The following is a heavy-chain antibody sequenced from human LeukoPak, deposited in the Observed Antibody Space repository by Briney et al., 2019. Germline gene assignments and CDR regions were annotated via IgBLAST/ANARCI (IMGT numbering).Heavy chain of an antibody. J-gene: IGHJ5*02. D-gene: IGHD2-15*01. V-gene: IGHV3-23*01. Sequence: GSLRLSCAASGFPFSSQAMSWVRQPPGKGLEWVAAISNGKTYYADSVRGRFAISRDDSTNTVYLHMNSLRDEDTALYHCVREAGYCAPVCVKTNWLDPWGQGTLVTVSS. CDR3: VREAGYCAPVCVKTNWLDP. CDR1: GFPFSSQA. CDR2: ISNGKT.